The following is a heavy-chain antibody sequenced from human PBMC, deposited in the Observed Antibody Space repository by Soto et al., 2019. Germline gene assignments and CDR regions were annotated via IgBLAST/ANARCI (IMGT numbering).Heavy chain of an antibody. CDR2: IIPIFGTA. D-gene: IGHD6-19*01. Sequence: SVKVSCKASGGTFSSYAISWVRQAPGQGLEWMGGIIPIFGTANYAQKFQGRVTITADESTSTAYMELSSLRSEDTAVYYCAREGSHSSGWYQGTLDYWGQGTLVTVSS. J-gene: IGHJ4*02. CDR3: AREGSHSSGWYQGTLDY. V-gene: IGHV1-69*13. CDR1: GGTFSSYA.